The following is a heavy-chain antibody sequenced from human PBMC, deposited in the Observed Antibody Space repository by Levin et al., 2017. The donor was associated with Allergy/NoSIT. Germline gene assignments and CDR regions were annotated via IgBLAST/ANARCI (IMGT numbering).Heavy chain of an antibody. CDR3: AREGGRLGVDY. J-gene: IGHJ4*02. CDR2: IYYSGST. CDR1: GGSISSGGYY. V-gene: IGHV4-31*03. Sequence: SETLSLTCTVSGGSISSGGYYWSWIRQHPGKGLEWIGYIYYSGSTYYNPSLKSRVTISVDTSKNQFSLKLSSVTAADTAVYYCAREGGRLGVDYWGQGTLVTVSS. D-gene: IGHD6-19*01.